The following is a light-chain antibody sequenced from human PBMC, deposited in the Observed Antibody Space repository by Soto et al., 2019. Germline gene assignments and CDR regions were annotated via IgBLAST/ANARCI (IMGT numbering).Light chain of an antibody. CDR2: QDS. CDR1: KLGDKY. J-gene: IGLJ1*01. CDR3: KAWDSSHGV. V-gene: IGLV3-1*01. Sequence: SYELTQPRSVSVSPGQTASITCSGYKLGDKYACWYQQKQGQSPVLVIYQDSKRPSGIPERFSGSNSGNTATLTISGTQAMDEADYYCKAWDSSHGVFVNGKKVTV.